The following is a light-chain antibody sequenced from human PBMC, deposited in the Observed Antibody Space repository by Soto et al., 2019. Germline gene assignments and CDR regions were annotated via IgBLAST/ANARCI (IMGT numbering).Light chain of an antibody. CDR2: GAS. Sequence: EIVLTQSPGTLSLSPGERATLSCRASQSIGSSYLAWYQQKPGQAPRLLIYGASSRATGIPDRFSGSGSGTDFTLTISRLEPEDVAVYYCQQYGSSVTFGPGTKVDIK. CDR1: QSIGSSY. V-gene: IGKV3-20*01. CDR3: QQYGSSVT. J-gene: IGKJ3*01.